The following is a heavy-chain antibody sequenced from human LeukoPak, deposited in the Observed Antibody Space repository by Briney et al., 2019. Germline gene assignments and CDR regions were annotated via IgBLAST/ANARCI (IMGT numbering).Heavy chain of an antibody. V-gene: IGHV3-23*01. CDR1: GFTFSSYA. J-gene: IGHJ4*02. CDR2: ISGSGGST. Sequence: GGSLRLSCAASGFTFSSYAMSWVRQAPGKGLEWVSAISGSGGSTYYADSVKGRFTISRDNSKNTLYLQMNSLRAEDTAVYYCAKLQGVVVVAATFDYWGQGTLVTVSS. D-gene: IGHD2-15*01. CDR3: AKLQGVVVVAATFDY.